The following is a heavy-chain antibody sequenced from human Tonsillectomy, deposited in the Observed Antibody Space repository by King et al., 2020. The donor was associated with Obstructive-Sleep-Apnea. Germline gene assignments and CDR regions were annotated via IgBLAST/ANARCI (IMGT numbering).Heavy chain of an antibody. V-gene: IGHV3-9*01. J-gene: IGHJ2*01. CDR2: LSWNRNSV. CDR1: GLTFEDYA. D-gene: IGHD6-13*01. Sequence: VQLVESGGGLVQAGGSLRLSCAASGLTFEDYAMHWVRQPPGSGLEWVSGLSWNRNSVLYADSVEGRFTIARDNAKNALYLEMDSLRPEDTAVYYCAKGTVGQQLDWYFDLWGRGTLVTVSS. CDR3: AKGTVGQQLDWYFDL.